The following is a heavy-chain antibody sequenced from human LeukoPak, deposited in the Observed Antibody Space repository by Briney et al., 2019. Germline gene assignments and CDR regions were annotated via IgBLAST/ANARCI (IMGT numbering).Heavy chain of an antibody. CDR1: GGSFSGYY. V-gene: IGHV4-34*01. Sequence: SETLSLTCAVDGGSFSGYYWRWIRQPPGKGLEWIGEINHSGSTTYNPSLKRRVTISVDTSKHQFSLKLSSVTAADTAVYYCARVLTTVTLFDYWGQGTLVTVSS. CDR3: ARVLTTVTLFDY. CDR2: INHSGST. J-gene: IGHJ4*02. D-gene: IGHD4-17*01.